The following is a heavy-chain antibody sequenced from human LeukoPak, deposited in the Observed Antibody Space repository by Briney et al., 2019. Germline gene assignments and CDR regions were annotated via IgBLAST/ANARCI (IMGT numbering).Heavy chain of an antibody. D-gene: IGHD3-10*01. CDR2: ISYDGSNK. V-gene: IGHV3-30*03. CDR3: ASGDYGAGSPVMRY. J-gene: IGHJ4*01. CDR1: GFTFSSYG. Sequence: GGSLRLSCAASGFTFSSYGMHWVRQAPGKGLEWVAVISYDGSNKYYADSVKGRFTISRDNSKNTLYLQMNSLRAEDTAVYYCASGDYGAGSPVMRYWGHGTLVIVSS.